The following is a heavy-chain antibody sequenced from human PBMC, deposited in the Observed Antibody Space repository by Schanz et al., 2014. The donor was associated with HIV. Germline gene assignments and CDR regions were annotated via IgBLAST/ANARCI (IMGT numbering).Heavy chain of an antibody. CDR1: GFTFGTYA. V-gene: IGHV3-30*04. D-gene: IGHD5-18*01. Sequence: VQLVESGGGLVKPGGSLRLSCAASGFTFGTYAMHWVRQAPGRGLQWVAVISPGGNYQHYAESVKGRFTISRDNPKNTLSLQMRGLRAEDTAVYYCVKEYRYFSGFDSWGQGALVTVSS. J-gene: IGHJ4*02. CDR3: VKEYRYFSGFDS. CDR2: ISPGGNYQ.